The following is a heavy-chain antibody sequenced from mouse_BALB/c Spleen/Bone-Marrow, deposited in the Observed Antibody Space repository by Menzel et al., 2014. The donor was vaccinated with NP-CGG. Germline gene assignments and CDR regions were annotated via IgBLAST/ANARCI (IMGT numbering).Heavy chain of an antibody. CDR1: GFTFSNYW. D-gene: IGHD1-1*01. CDR2: IRLKSNNYVT. Sequence: EVKVVESGGGLAQPGGSMKLSCVASGFTFSNYWMNWVRQSPEKGLEWVAEIRLKSNNYVTRYAESVKGRFTISRDDSKSSVYLQMNDLRAEDTGIYYCTRSLRLFDYWGQGTTLTVSS. CDR3: TRSLRLFDY. V-gene: IGHV6-6*02. J-gene: IGHJ2*01.